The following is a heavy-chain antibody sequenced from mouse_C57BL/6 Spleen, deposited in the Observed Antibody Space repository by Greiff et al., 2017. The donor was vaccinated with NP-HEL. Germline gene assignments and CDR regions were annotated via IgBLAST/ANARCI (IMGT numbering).Heavy chain of an antibody. CDR3: ARAAGYGSSYWFAY. Sequence: EVKLVESGGGLVKPGGSLKLSCAASGFTFSSYAMSWVRQTPEKRLEWVATISDGGSYTYYPDNVKGRFTISRDNAKNNLYLQMSHLKSEDTAMYYCARAAGYGSSYWFAYWGQGTLVTVSA. D-gene: IGHD1-1*01. CDR2: ISDGGSYT. J-gene: IGHJ3*01. V-gene: IGHV5-4*03. CDR1: GFTFSSYA.